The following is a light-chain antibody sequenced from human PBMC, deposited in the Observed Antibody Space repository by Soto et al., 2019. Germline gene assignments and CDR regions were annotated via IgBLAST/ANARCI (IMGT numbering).Light chain of an antibody. J-gene: IGKJ2*01. CDR2: GAS. CDR3: QQYAMSPYT. CDR1: QSVSTSY. Sequence: EVVLTQSPGTLSLSPGERATLSCRASQSVSTSYLVWHQQKAGQAPRLLIYGASNRATGIPDRFSGSGSGADFTLTISRLEPEDFAVYYCQQYAMSPYTFGQGTKLDIQ. V-gene: IGKV3-20*01.